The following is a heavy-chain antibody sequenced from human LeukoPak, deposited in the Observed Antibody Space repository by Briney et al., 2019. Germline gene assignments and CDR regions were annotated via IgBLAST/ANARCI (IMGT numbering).Heavy chain of an antibody. CDR1: GGSFSGYY. CDR2: INHSGST. CDR3: ARALRWGSYYMDV. Sequence: SETLSLTCAVYGGSFSGYYWSWIRQPPGKGLEWIGEINHSGSTNYNPSLKGRVTISLDTYKNQFSLKLSSVTAADTAVYYCARALRWGSYYMDVWGKGTTVTVSS. V-gene: IGHV4-34*01. D-gene: IGHD1-26*01. J-gene: IGHJ6*03.